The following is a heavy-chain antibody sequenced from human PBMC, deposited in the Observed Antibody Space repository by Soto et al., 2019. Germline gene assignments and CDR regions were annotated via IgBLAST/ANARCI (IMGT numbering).Heavy chain of an antibody. CDR2: IFNSGTT. D-gene: IGHD1-26*01. CDR3: ALAMGPTRGLDY. CDR1: GASTVSHYH. V-gene: IGHV4-31*02. J-gene: IGHJ4*02. Sequence: SETLSLTCSVSGASTVSHYHWTWIRQPPGKGLEWMGYIFNSGTTFYNPSLTSRLSISMDTSGNHFSLELRSVTAADTAVYYCALAMGPTRGLDYSGQGNLVTVSS.